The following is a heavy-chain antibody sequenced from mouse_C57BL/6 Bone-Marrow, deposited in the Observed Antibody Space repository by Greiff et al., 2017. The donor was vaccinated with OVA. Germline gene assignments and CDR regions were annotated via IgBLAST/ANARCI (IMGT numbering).Heavy chain of an antibody. CDR3: ARRGYGYADYYAMDY. CDR1: GYTFTSYW. D-gene: IGHD2-2*01. CDR2: IHPNSGST. J-gene: IGHJ4*01. Sequence: QVQLQQPGAELVKPGASVKLSCKASGYTFTSYWMHWVKQRPGQGLEWIGMIHPNSGSTNYNEKFKSKATLTVDKSSSTAYMQLSSLTSKDSAVYYCARRGYGYADYYAMDYWGQGTSVTVSS. V-gene: IGHV1-64*01.